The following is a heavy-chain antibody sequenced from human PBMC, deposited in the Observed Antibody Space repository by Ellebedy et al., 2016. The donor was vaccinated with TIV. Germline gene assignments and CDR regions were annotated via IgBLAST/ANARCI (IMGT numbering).Heavy chain of an antibody. CDR2: ISRSGSYI. Sequence: GESLKISCAASGFTLSSYTMNWVRQAPGKGLEWVSSISRSGSYIYYADSVQGRFTISRDNAKKSVYLQMNSLRAEDTAVYYCGREFVYGDTAMGYFDLWGRGTLVTVSS. D-gene: IGHD4-17*01. J-gene: IGHJ2*01. V-gene: IGHV3-21*01. CDR3: GREFVYGDTAMGYFDL. CDR1: GFTLSSYT.